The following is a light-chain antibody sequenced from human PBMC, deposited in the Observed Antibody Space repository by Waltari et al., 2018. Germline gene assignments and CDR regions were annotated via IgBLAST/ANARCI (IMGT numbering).Light chain of an antibody. CDR1: QSIRSW. CDR3: QQYFNYPWT. CDR2: KAS. Sequence: DIQMTQSPSTLSASVGDRVTITCRASQSIRSWLSWYQQKPGKAPKLLIYKASSLESGVPSRFSGSRSGTEFTLTIGSLQPDDFATYYCQQYFNYPWTFGQGTKVEIK. J-gene: IGKJ1*01. V-gene: IGKV1-5*03.